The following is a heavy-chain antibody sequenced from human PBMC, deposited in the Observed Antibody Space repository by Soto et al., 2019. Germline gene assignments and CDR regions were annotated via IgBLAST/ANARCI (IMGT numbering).Heavy chain of an antibody. CDR2: TYYRSKWYT. CDR1: GERVAGTRGA. D-gene: IGHD3-3*01. V-gene: IGHV6-1*01. Sequence: SQTVSLTCAISGERVAGTRGAWNWIGGSPSRGREWLGRTYYRSKWYTDYAESVKSRITINPDTSKNQVSLQLKSVTPEDTAVYYCTTGATSGRDVNYYYGIDAWGQGTTVTVSS. J-gene: IGHJ6*02. CDR3: TTGATSGRDVNYYYGIDA.